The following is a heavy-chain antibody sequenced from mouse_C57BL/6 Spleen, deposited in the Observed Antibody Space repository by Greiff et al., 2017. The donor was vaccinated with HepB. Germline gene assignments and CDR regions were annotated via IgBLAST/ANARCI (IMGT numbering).Heavy chain of an antibody. CDR1: GFTFSSYA. CDR2: ISDGGSYT. D-gene: IGHD2-3*01. Sequence: EVMLVESGGGLVKPGGSLKLSCAASGFTFSSYAMSWVRQTPEKRLEWVATISDGGSYTYYPDNVKGRFTISRDNAKNNLYLQMSHLKSEDTAMYYCASGYYVYVDYWGQGTTLTVSS. V-gene: IGHV5-4*03. CDR3: ASGYYVYVDY. J-gene: IGHJ2*01.